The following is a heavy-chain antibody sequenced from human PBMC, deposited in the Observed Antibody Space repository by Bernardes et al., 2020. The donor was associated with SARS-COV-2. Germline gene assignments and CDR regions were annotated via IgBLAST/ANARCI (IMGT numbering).Heavy chain of an antibody. V-gene: IGHV1-2*02. D-gene: IGHD6-19*01. CDR1: GYTFTDYY. CDR3: AREGGIAVAGHGFDY. Sequence: ASVKVSCKASGYTFTDYYMHWVRQAPGQGLEWMGWINPNSGGTNYAQKFQGRVTMTRDTSISTAYMELSRLRSDDTAVYYCAREGGIAVAGHGFDYWGQGTLVTVSS. CDR2: INPNSGGT. J-gene: IGHJ4*02.